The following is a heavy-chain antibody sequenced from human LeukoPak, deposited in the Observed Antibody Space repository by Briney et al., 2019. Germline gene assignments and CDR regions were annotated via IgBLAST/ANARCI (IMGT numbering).Heavy chain of an antibody. V-gene: IGHV3-48*01. Sequence: PGGSLRLSCAASGFTFSSYSMNWVRQAPGKGLEWVSYISSSSSTIYYADSVKGRFTISRDNAKNSLYLQMNSLRAEDTAVYYCARILRYSSSWSTFDYWGQGTLVTVSS. J-gene: IGHJ4*02. D-gene: IGHD6-13*01. CDR1: GFTFSSYS. CDR3: ARILRYSSSWSTFDY. CDR2: ISSSSSTI.